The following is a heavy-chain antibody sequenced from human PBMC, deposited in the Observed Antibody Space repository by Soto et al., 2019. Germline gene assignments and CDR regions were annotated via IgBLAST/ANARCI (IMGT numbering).Heavy chain of an antibody. CDR2: IHYSGST. D-gene: IGHD1-1*01. V-gene: IGHV4-59*01. J-gene: IGHJ4*02. CDR1: GGSISGYY. CDR3: AREPATAKTEGVDF. Sequence: PSETLALTCSFSGGSISGYYLVWIRQPPGKGLDWIGYIHYSGSTDYNPSLKSRVTISVDTSKNQFSLKLNSVTAADTAVYYCAREPATAKTEGVDFWGQGTMVTVSS.